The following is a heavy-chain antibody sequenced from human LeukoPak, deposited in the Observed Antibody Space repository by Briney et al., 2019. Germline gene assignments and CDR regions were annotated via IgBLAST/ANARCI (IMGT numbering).Heavy chain of an antibody. D-gene: IGHD6-19*01. V-gene: IGHV1-69*05. Sequence: GASVKVSCKASGGTFSSYAISWVRQAPGQGLEWMGGIIPIFGTANYAQKFQGRVTITTDESTSTAYMELSRLRSDDTAVYYCARHKSRGWGDHDAFDIWGQGTMVTVSS. CDR3: ARHKSRGWGDHDAFDI. J-gene: IGHJ3*02. CDR1: GGTFSSYA. CDR2: IIPIFGTA.